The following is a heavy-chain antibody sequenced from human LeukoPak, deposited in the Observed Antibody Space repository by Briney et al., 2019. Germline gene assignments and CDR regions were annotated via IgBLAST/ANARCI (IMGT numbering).Heavy chain of an antibody. CDR3: ARQYSSGWSVSGYYFDY. D-gene: IGHD6-19*01. V-gene: IGHV5-51*01. Sequence: GESLKISCKGSGYSFTSYWIGWVRQMPGKGLEWMGIIYPGDSDTRYSPFFQGQVTISADKSISTAYLQWSSLKASDTAMYYCARQYSSGWSVSGYYFDYWGQGTLVTVSS. CDR2: IYPGDSDT. CDR1: GYSFTSYW. J-gene: IGHJ4*02.